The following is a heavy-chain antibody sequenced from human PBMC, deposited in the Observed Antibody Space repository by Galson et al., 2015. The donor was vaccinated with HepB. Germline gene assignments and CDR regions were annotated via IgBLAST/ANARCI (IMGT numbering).Heavy chain of an antibody. Sequence: SLRLSCAASGFTFRTYGMHWVRQAPGKGLEWVAATSYDGNNKYYADSVKGRFTISRDNAKNTLYLQMNSLRAEDTAVYYCAKDRNYADYGLSTVFDYWGQGALVTVSS. CDR1: GFTFRTYG. D-gene: IGHD4-17*01. CDR3: AKDRNYADYGLSTVFDY. CDR2: TSYDGNNK. J-gene: IGHJ4*02. V-gene: IGHV3-30*18.